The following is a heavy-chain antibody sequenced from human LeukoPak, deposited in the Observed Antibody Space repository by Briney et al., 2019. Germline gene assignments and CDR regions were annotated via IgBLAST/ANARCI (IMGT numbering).Heavy chain of an antibody. D-gene: IGHD5-12*01. J-gene: IGHJ4*02. CDR2: IRSKAYGGTT. CDR1: GFTFSSYG. CDR3: YDPWLRPRN. Sequence: PGGSLRLSCAASGFTFSSYGMHWVRQAPGKGLEWVGFIRSKAYGGTTEYAASVKGRFTISRDDSKSIAYLQMNSLKTEDTAVYYCYDPWLRPRNWGQGTLVTVSS. V-gene: IGHV3-49*04.